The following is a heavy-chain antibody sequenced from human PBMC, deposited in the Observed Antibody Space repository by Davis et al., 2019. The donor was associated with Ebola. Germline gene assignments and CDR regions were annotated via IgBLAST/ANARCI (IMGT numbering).Heavy chain of an antibody. J-gene: IGHJ5*02. CDR2: IKQDGSEK. CDR3: ARDSHYDYVWGSYRSNWFDP. CDR1: GFTFSSYW. Sequence: GESLKISCAASGFTFSSYWMSWVRQAPGKGLEWVANIKQDGSEKYYVDSVKGRFTISRDNAKNSLYLQMNSLRAEDTAVYYCARDSHYDYVWGSYRSNWFDPWGQGTLVTVSS. D-gene: IGHD3-16*02. V-gene: IGHV3-7*03.